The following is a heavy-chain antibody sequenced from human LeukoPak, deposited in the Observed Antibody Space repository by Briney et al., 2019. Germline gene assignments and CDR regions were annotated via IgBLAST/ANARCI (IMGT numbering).Heavy chain of an antibody. J-gene: IGHJ2*01. D-gene: IGHD6-19*01. CDR2: ISSSSSTI. CDR1: GFTFNSYS. Sequence: PGGSLRLSCAASGFTFNSYSMSWVRQAPGKGLEWVSYISSSSSTIYYADSVKGRFTISRDNAKNSLYLQMNSLRAEDTAVYYCAKDLGGGSGCYDLWGRGTLVTVSS. CDR3: AKDLGGGSGCYDL. V-gene: IGHV3-48*01.